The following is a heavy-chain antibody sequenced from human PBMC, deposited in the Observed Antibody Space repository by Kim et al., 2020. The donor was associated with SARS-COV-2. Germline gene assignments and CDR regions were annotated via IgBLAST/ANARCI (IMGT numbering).Heavy chain of an antibody. Sequence: YYAGSVKGRFTISRDNAKNSLHLKMNSLRAEDAAMYYCAGLETAVTTRIDYLGQGTLVTVSS. V-gene: IGHV3-21*01. D-gene: IGHD4-17*01. CDR3: AGLETAVTTRIDY. J-gene: IGHJ4*02.